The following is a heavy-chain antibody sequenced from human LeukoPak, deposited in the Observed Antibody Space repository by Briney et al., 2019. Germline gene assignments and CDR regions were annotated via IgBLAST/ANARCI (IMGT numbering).Heavy chain of an antibody. CDR2: ISGSGGST. CDR1: GFTFSSYA. V-gene: IGHV3-23*01. J-gene: IGHJ4*02. Sequence: PGGSLRLSCVASGFTFSSYAMSWVRQAPGKGLEWVSAISGSGGSTYYADSVKGRFTISRDNSKNTLYLQMSSLRAEDTAVYYCAKDSPRRGYFDYWGQGTLVTVSS. CDR3: AKDSPRRGYFDY. D-gene: IGHD3-10*01.